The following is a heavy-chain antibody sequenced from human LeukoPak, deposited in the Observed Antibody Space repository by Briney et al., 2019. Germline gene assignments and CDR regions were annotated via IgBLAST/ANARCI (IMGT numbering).Heavy chain of an antibody. CDR2: IYIGGST. D-gene: IGHD3-3*01. CDR3: ARYRFLEWLAYFDY. CDR1: GFTVSSNY. J-gene: IGHJ4*02. Sequence: PGGSLRLSCAASGFTVSSNYMSWVRQAPGKGLEWVSVIYIGGSTYYADSVKGGFTISRDNSKTPLYLPVNSLRADDTAVYYRARYRFLEWLAYFDYWGQGTLVTVSS. V-gene: IGHV3-53*01.